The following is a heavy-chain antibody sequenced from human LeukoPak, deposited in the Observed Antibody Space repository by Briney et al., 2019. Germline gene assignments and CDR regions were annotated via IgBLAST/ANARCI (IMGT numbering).Heavy chain of an antibody. V-gene: IGHV3-11*04. CDR3: ARAPYCISTNYYTGHNWFDP. Sequence: KPGGSLRLSCAASGFNFSDYHMSWIRQAPGKGLEWVSLISTSGTTIYYADSVKGRFTNSRDNAKNSLYLQINSLRADDTAVYYCARAPYCISTNYYTGHNWFDPGGQGTLVTVSS. J-gene: IGHJ5*02. CDR2: ISTSGTTI. D-gene: IGHD2/OR15-2a*01. CDR1: GFNFSDYH.